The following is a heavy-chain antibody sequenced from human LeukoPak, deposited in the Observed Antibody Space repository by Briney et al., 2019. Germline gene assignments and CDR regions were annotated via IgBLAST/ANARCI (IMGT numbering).Heavy chain of an antibody. CDR1: GGSISPYY. CDR2: IYGGGNT. CDR3: ARVGGYHGVDTFDF. Sequence: PPETLSLTCTVSGGSISPYYWIWIRQPPGKGLEWIGYIYGGGNTNYNPSLKSRVTISRDTSKKQFSLNLSSVTAADTAVYYCARVGGYHGVDTFDFWGQGTMVSVS. J-gene: IGHJ3*01. V-gene: IGHV4-59*01. D-gene: IGHD3-22*01.